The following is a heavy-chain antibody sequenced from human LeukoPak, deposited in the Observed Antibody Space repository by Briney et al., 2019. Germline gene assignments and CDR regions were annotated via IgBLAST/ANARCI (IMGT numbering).Heavy chain of an antibody. D-gene: IGHD6-19*01. CDR3: ARSHSGWQSHNNWFDP. CDR2: IYHTGST. CDR1: GYSISSDKY. Sequence: PSETLSLTCEVSGYSISSDKYWGWIRQPPGKGLEWIGSIYHTGSTYYNPSLKSRVSISVDTSKNQFSLKFTSVTAADTAVYYCARSHSGWQSHNNWFDPWGQGTLVTVSS. J-gene: IGHJ5*02. V-gene: IGHV4-38-2*01.